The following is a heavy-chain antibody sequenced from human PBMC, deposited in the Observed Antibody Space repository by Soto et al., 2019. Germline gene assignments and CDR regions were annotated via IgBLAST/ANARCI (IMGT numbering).Heavy chain of an antibody. CDR1: GGSISSGGYY. CDR3: AREEYSSSSDWFDP. D-gene: IGHD6-6*01. J-gene: IGHJ5*02. V-gene: IGHV4-31*03. Sequence: SETLSLTCTVSGGSISSGGYYWSWIRQHPGKGLEWIGYIYYSGSTYYNPSLKSRVTISVDTSKNQFSLKLSSVTAADTAVYYCAREEYSSSSDWFDPWGQGTLVTVSS. CDR2: IYYSGST.